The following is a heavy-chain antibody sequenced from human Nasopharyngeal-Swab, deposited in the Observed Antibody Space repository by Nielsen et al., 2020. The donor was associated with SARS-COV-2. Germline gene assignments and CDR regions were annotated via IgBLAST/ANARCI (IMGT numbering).Heavy chain of an antibody. J-gene: IGHJ4*02. V-gene: IGHV3-9*01. CDR1: GFTFENYA. CDR2: ITWNSGNK. D-gene: IGHD5-12*01. Sequence: GGSLRLSCAASGFTFENYAMHWVRQPPGKGLEWVSGITWNSGNKGYAESVQGRFTISRDNSKNTLYLQMNSLRAEDTAVYYCARERDIVAFDSWGQGTLVTVSS. CDR3: ARERDIVAFDS.